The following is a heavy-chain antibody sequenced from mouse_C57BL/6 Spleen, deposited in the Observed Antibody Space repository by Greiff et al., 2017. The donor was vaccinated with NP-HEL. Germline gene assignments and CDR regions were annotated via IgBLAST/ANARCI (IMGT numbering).Heavy chain of an antibody. Sequence: EVHLVESGGGLVKPGGSLKLSCAASGFTFSDYGMHWVRQAPEKGLEWVAYISSGSSTIYYADTVKGRFTISRDNAKNTLFLQMTSLRSEDTAMYYCARRDYGSRGYFDYWGQGTTLTVSS. CDR2: ISSGSSTI. CDR3: ARRDYGSRGYFDY. D-gene: IGHD1-1*01. J-gene: IGHJ2*01. CDR1: GFTFSDYG. V-gene: IGHV5-17*01.